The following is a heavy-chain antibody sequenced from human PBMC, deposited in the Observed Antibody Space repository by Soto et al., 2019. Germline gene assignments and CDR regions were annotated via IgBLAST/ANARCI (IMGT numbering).Heavy chain of an antibody. J-gene: IGHJ3*02. CDR3: ARGGGVGVAGSAAFDM. V-gene: IGHV1-2*02. Sequence: QLHLVQSGAVVKKPGASVTVSCSASGYPVTAYYMHWVRQAPGRGLEWMGGINPATGAAKYTQTFQGRVTMTRDPSTSTVFMELGGLTSEDPAGFYWARGGGVGVAGSAAFDMWGQGTLVTVSS. CDR2: INPATGAA. D-gene: IGHD3-3*01. CDR1: GYPVTAYY.